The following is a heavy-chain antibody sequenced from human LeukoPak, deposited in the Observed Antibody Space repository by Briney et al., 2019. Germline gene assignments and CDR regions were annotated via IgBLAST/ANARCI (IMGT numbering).Heavy chain of an antibody. Sequence: GGSLRLSCSPSGFTSSNYAMHWVRPAQGRGLEYVSAISSNGGSTYYADSVKGRFTISRDNSKNTLYLQMSSLRAEDTAVYYCVKALGYCSGGSCLAFDIWGQGTMVTVSS. D-gene: IGHD2-15*01. CDR2: ISSNGGST. CDR1: GFTSSNYA. CDR3: VKALGYCSGGSCLAFDI. V-gene: IGHV3-64D*06. J-gene: IGHJ3*02.